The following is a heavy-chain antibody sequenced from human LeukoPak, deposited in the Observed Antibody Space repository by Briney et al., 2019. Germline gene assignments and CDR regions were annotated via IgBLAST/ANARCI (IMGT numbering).Heavy chain of an antibody. V-gene: IGHV3-30*02. Sequence: GGSLRLSCVASGFTLSRYAMHWVRQAPGKGLEWVAFIQFDGDNKYYADSVKGRFTISRDNSQNTLYLQMNSLTVEDTAVYYCAKRWHTTWSYFDFWGQGTLVTVSS. J-gene: IGHJ4*02. CDR2: IQFDGDNK. CDR3: AKRWHTTWSYFDF. D-gene: IGHD1-14*01. CDR1: GFTLSRYA.